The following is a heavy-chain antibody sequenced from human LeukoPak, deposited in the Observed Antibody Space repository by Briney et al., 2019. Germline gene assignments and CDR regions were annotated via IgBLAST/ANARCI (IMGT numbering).Heavy chain of an antibody. J-gene: IGHJ4*02. CDR3: ARDGTALNIVEYYFDY. D-gene: IGHD1-7*01. CDR1: GFTFSNYG. V-gene: IGHV3-30-3*01. Sequence: PGGSLRLSCAASGFTFSNYGMHWVRQAPGKGLEWVAVVSYDGTKKYYADSVKGRFTISRDNSKNVVSVQMHGLRAEDTAVYYCARDGTALNIVEYYFDYWGQGTLVTVSS. CDR2: VSYDGTKK.